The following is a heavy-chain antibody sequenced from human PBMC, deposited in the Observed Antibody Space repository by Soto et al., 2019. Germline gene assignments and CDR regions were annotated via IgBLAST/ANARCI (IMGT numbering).Heavy chain of an antibody. CDR1: GFTFSDYA. D-gene: IGHD5-18*01. J-gene: IGHJ4*02. CDR2: VSGGGATT. Sequence: GGSLRLSCAASGFTFSDYAMNWVRQAPGKGLEWVSTVSGGGATTYYADSVKGRFTISRDNFKSTLYLQMNSLRAEDTAIYYCAKGSGYSYEKFYFDSWGQGTQVTAPQ. V-gene: IGHV3-23*01. CDR3: AKGSGYSYEKFYFDS.